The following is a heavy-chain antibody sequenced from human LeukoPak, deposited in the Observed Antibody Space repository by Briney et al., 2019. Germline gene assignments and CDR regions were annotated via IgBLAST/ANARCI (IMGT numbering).Heavy chain of an antibody. D-gene: IGHD3-9*01. CDR1: GGSLSSSSYY. V-gene: IGHV4-39*01. J-gene: IGHJ3*02. CDR2: IYYSGST. CDR3: AGSTYYDIAFDI. Sequence: PSETLSLTCTVSGGSLSSSSYYWGWIRQPPGKGLEWIGSIYYSGSTYYNPSLKSRVTISVDTSKNQFSLKLSSVTAADTAVYYCAGSTYYDIAFDIWGQGTMVTVSS.